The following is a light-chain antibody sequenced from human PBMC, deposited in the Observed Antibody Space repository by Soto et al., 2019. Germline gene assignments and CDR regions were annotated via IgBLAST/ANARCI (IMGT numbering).Light chain of an antibody. CDR2: DVS. CDR1: SSDVGGYNY. CDR3: SSYTTSNTRQIV. J-gene: IGLJ1*01. Sequence: QSVLTQPASVSGSPGQSITISCTGTSSDVGGYNYVSWYQHHPGKAPKLIIYDVSNRPSGVSNPFSGSKSGNTASLTISGLQPEDEADYYCSSYTTSNTRQIVCGTETKVTV. V-gene: IGLV2-14*03.